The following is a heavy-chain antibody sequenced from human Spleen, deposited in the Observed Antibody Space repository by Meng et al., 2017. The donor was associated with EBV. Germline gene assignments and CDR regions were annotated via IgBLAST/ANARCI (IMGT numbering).Heavy chain of an antibody. D-gene: IGHD2-15*01. CDR1: GFTFSDYY. CDR2: GSDSTI. CDR3: ARGDIVVVAAALGFDF. Sequence: QVPLVGSGGGLVKPGGSLRLSCAASGFTFSDYYMSWIRQALSGSDSTIYYADSVKGRFTISRDNAKNSLYLQMDSLRAEDTAVYYCARGDIVVVAAALGFDFCGQGTLVTVSS. J-gene: IGHJ4*02. V-gene: IGHV3-11*01.